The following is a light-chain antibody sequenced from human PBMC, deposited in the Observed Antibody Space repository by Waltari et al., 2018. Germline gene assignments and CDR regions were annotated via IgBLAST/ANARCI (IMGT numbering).Light chain of an antibody. CDR3: CSYAGSSNWV. V-gene: IGLV2-23*02. Sequence: QSALTQPASVSGSPGQSITISCTGTSSDVGGYNYVSWYQQHPGKAPKLMLYDVSKRPSGVSNRFSGSKSGNTASLTISGLQAEDEADYYCCSYAGSSNWVFGGGTKLTVL. J-gene: IGLJ3*02. CDR2: DVS. CDR1: SSDVGGYNY.